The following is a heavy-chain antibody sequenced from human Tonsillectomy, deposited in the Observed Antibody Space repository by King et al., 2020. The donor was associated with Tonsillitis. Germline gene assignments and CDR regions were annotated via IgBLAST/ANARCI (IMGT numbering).Heavy chain of an antibody. CDR2: MKQDGSEK. Sequence: VQLVQSGGGLVQPGGSLRLSCAASGFPFSTYCMTWVRQAPGKGLEWVATMKQDGSEKYYVDSVKGRFTISRDNAKNSLYLQMNSLRDEDTAVYYCARGALYFEPTGGQGTLVTVSS. CDR1: GFPFSTYC. CDR3: ARGALYFEPT. J-gene: IGHJ4*02. V-gene: IGHV3-7*03. D-gene: IGHD2-8*01.